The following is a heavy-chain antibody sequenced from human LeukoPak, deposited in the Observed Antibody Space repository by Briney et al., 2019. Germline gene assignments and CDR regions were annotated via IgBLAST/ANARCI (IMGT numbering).Heavy chain of an antibody. D-gene: IGHD2-2*01. CDR1: GFTFSSYA. CDR3: ASLGYCSSTSCKPRDAFDF. Sequence: GGSLRLSCAASGFTFSSYAMHWVRQASGKGLEYVSAISSNGGSTYYANSVKGRFTISRDNSKNTLYLQMGSLRAEDMAVYYCASLGYCSSTSCKPRDAFDFWGQGTMVTVSS. V-gene: IGHV3-64*01. CDR2: ISSNGGST. J-gene: IGHJ3*01.